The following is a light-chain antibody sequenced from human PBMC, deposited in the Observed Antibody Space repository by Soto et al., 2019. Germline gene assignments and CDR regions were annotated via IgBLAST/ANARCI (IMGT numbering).Light chain of an antibody. CDR3: QQYVNALT. CDR1: QDISNH. J-gene: IGKJ4*01. CDR2: DAS. V-gene: IGKV1-33*01. Sequence: DIQMTQSPSSLSASAGDRVTITCQASQDISNHLNWYQQKPGKAPKLLINDASNLEAGVPARCSGGGGETYFTLTISSLQPEDIATYYCQQYVNALTFGGGTKVEIK.